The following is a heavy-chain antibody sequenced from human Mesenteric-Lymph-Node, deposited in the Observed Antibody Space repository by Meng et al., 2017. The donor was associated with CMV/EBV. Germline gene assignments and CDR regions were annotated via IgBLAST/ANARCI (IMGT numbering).Heavy chain of an antibody. V-gene: IGHV1-18*01. J-gene: IGHJ4*02. D-gene: IGHD3-10*01. Sequence: ASVKVSCKASGYTFTNYGISWVRQAPGQGLEWMGWISAYNGNGNTNYAQKFQGRVTMTKDTSTSTAYMELRSLRSEDTAVYYCARGDDMVRGVIMDYWGQGTLVTVSS. CDR2: ISAYNGNGNT. CDR3: ARGDDMVRGVIMDY. CDR1: GYTFTNYG.